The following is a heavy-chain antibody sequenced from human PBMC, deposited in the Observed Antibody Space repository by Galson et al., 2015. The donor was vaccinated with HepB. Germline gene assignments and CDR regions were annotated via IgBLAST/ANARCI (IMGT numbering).Heavy chain of an antibody. CDR3: AKEALPDYGGVTGFHF. J-gene: IGHJ4*02. V-gene: IGHV3-33*06. CDR2: IWYDGSKK. D-gene: IGHD4-23*01. CDR1: GFTFRCFG. Sequence: SLRLSCAASGFTFRCFGMHWVRQAPGKGLEWLAVIWYDGSKKYYTDSVKGRFTISKDTSKNTLYLQMDSLRVEDTAVYYCAKEALPDYGGVTGFHFWGQGTLVTVSS.